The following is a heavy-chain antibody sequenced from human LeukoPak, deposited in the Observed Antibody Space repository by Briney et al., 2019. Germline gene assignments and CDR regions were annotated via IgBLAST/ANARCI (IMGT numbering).Heavy chain of an antibody. CDR3: ARLITILRGAFDI. J-gene: IGHJ3*02. CDR1: GYSISSGYY. V-gene: IGHV4-38-2*02. Sequence: PSETLSLTCTVSGYSISSGYYWGWIRQPPGKGLEWIGSMYHSGSTYYNPSLKSRVTISVDTSKNQFSLKLSSVTAADTAVYYCARLITILRGAFDIWGQGTMVTVSS. D-gene: IGHD3-9*01. CDR2: MYHSGST.